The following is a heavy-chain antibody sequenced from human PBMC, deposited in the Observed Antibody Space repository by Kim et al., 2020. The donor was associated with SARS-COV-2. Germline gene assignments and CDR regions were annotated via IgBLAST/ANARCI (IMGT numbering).Heavy chain of an antibody. D-gene: IGHD2-2*01. CDR3: AKGQSGKYQERYTDS. V-gene: IGHV3-23*01. J-gene: IGHJ4*02. Sequence: ADSMEGRFTISRDSSKNMVYLQMNSLSPEDTAVYYCAKGQSGKYQERYTDSWGQGTLVTVSS.